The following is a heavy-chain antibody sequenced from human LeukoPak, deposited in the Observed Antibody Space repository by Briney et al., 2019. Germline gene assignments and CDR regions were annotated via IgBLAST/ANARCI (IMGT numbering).Heavy chain of an antibody. Sequence: GGSLRLSCAASGFTVGSNYMSWVRQAPGKGLEWVSVIYSGGSTYYADSVKGRFTISRDNSKNTVDLQMNSLRAEDTAVYYCARGHDYDSSVAYWGQGTLVTVSS. CDR2: IYSGGST. CDR1: GFTVGSNY. J-gene: IGHJ4*02. D-gene: IGHD3-22*01. CDR3: ARGHDYDSSVAY. V-gene: IGHV3-66*01.